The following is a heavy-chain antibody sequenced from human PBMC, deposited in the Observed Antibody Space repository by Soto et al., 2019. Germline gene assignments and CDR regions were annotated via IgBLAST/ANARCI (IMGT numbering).Heavy chain of an antibody. Sequence: EVQLVETGGGLIQPGGSLRLSCAASGFTVSSNYMSWVRQAPGKGLERVSVIYSGGSTYYADSVKGRFTISRDNSKNTLYLQMNSLRAEDTAVYYCARDGRYSSGWFRSNYYYYGMDVWGQGTTVTVSS. J-gene: IGHJ6*02. CDR1: GFTVSSNY. D-gene: IGHD6-19*01. CDR2: IYSGGST. V-gene: IGHV3-53*02. CDR3: ARDGRYSSGWFRSNYYYYGMDV.